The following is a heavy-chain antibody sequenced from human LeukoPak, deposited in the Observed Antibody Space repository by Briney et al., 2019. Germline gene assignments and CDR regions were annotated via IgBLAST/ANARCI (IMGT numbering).Heavy chain of an antibody. V-gene: IGHV4-34*01. J-gene: IGHJ6*03. D-gene: IGHD2/OR15-2a*01. CDR3: ARSVPGVESMAIVLTAAWYCIDG. CDR2: INHSGRA. CDR1: GGSFSDYY. Sequence: SETLSLTCAVYGGSFSDYYWTWIRQPPGKGLEWIGEINHSGRANYSPSLKSRVTISVDTSKNQFSLRLSSVTAADTAVYYCARSVPGVESMAIVLTAAWYCIDGWGKGTTVIVSS.